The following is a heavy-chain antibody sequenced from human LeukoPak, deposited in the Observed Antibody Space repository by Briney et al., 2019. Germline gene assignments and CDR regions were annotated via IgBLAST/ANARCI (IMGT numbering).Heavy chain of an antibody. J-gene: IGHJ4*02. V-gene: IGHV1-69*06. CDR2: IIPVFGTA. D-gene: IGHD2-15*01. Sequence: GASVKVSCKASGGTFSSYAISWVRQAPGQGLEWMGGIIPVFGTANYAQKFQGRVTITADKSTSTAYMELSSLRSEDTAVYYCARDNKRGVYCSGGSCYASLHYWGQGTLVTVSS. CDR3: ARDNKRGVYCSGGSCYASLHY. CDR1: GGTFSSYA.